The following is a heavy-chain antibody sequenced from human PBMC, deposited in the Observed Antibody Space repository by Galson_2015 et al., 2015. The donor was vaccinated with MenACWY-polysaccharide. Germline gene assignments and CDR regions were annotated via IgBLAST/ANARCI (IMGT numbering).Heavy chain of an antibody. V-gene: IGHV1-69*04. CDR2: IIPFLGIA. CDR3: ARVFCSGSSCYFDP. CDR1: GDAFSNYA. J-gene: IGHJ5*02. Sequence: SVKVSCKASGDAFSNYAISWVGQAPGQGLEWMGRIIPFLGIAKYAQKFQDRVTITADKSTSTVYMELSSLRSEDTAVYYCARVFCSGSSCYFDPWGQGTQVTVSS. D-gene: IGHD2-15*01.